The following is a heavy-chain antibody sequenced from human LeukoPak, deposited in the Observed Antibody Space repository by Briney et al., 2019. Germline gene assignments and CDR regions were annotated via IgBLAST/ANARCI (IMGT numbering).Heavy chain of an antibody. Sequence: GESLRLSCAPSIGFTLRNYAIHWVRQAPGKGLEWVAVISIDGSRQHYADFLVGRFTISRDNSKNTVSLQMSSLRTEDTAVCFCAREQGGSGWSGFDYWGQGTLVTVSS. CDR2: ISIDGSRQ. V-gene: IGHV3-30*04. D-gene: IGHD6-19*01. J-gene: IGHJ4*02. CDR1: GFTLRNYA. CDR3: AREQGGSGWSGFDY.